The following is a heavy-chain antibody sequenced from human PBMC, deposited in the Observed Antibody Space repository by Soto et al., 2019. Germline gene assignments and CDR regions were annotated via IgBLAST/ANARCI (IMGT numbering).Heavy chain of an antibody. CDR1: GFTFSSYA. D-gene: IGHD3-16*02. Sequence: EVQLLESGGGLVQPGGSLRLSCAASGFTFSSYAMSWVRQAPGKGLEWVSAISGSGGSTYYADSVKGRFTISRDNSKNTVYLQMNSLRPEDTAVYYCAKALGELSPESYDHWGQGVLVTVTS. V-gene: IGHV3-23*01. CDR3: AKALGELSPESYDH. J-gene: IGHJ4*02. CDR2: ISGSGGST.